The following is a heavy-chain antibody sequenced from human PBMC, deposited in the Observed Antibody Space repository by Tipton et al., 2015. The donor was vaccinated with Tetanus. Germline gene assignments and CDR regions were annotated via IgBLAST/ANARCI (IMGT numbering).Heavy chain of an antibody. D-gene: IGHD3-10*01. V-gene: IGHV4-39*01. CDR2: NDYSGST. CDR3: ARHHPLLWFGELLSALHH. Sequence: TLSLTCTVSGGSISSSSYYWGWIRQPPGKGLEWIGSNDYSGSTYYNPSLKSRVTISVDTSKNQFSLKLSSVTAADTAVYYCARHHPLLWFGELLSALHHWSQGTLLTVSS. CDR1: GGSISSSSYY. J-gene: IGHJ5*02.